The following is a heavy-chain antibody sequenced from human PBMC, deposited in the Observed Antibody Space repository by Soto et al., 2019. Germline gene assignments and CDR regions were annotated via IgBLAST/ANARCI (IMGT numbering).Heavy chain of an antibody. Sequence: PGWSLRLSCASSVFTFISYAMHWVRQAPGKGLEWVAVISYDGSNKYYADSVKGRFTISRDNSKNTLYLQMNSLRAEDTAVYYCARWGYGGNSGEYFQHWSQGTLVTVSS. J-gene: IGHJ1*01. V-gene: IGHV3-30-3*01. D-gene: IGHD4-17*01. CDR1: VFTFISYA. CDR3: ARWGYGGNSGEYFQH. CDR2: ISYDGSNK.